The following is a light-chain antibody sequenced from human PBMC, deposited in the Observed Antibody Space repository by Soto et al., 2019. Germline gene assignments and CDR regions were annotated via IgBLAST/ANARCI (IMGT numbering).Light chain of an antibody. J-gene: IGLJ2*01. CDR1: SSNIGAGYD. Sequence: QAVVTQPPSVSGAPGQRVTISCTGSSSNIGAGYDVHWYQQLPGTAPKLLIYGNSNRPSGVPDLFSGSKSGTSASLAITGLQAEDEADYYCQSYDSSMSVVFGGGTKLTVL. V-gene: IGLV1-40*01. CDR2: GNS. CDR3: QSYDSSMSVV.